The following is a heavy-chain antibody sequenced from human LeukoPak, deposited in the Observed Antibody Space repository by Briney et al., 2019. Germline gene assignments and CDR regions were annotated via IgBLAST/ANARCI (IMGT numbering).Heavy chain of an antibody. CDR1: GFTVTSNY. CDR2: ISSSSSTI. CDR3: ARDVWSGRFGDFRYGMDV. V-gene: IGHV3-48*04. D-gene: IGHD3-10*01. Sequence: GGSLRLSCAASGFTVTSNYMNWVRQAPGKGLGWVSYISSSSSTIYYADSVKGRFTISRDNAKNSLYLQMNSLRAEDTAVYYCARDVWSGRFGDFRYGMDVWGQGTTVTVSS. J-gene: IGHJ6*02.